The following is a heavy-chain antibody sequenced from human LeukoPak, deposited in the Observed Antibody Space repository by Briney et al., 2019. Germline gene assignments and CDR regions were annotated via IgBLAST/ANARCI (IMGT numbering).Heavy chain of an antibody. J-gene: IGHJ4*02. D-gene: IGHD4-17*01. Sequence: GGSLRLSCAASGFIFRNHWMSWVRQPPGRGLEWVAHIKQDGSEKHYVDSVEGRFTLSRDDAKNSLYLQMNSLRVDDSAVYYCARGPDYGARVDYLDYWGQGALVTVSS. CDR1: GFIFRNHW. CDR2: IKQDGSEK. CDR3: ARGPDYGARVDYLDY. V-gene: IGHV3-7*01.